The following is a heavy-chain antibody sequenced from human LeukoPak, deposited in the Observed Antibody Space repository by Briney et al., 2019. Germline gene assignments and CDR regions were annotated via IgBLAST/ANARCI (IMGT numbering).Heavy chain of an antibody. J-gene: IGHJ4*02. CDR3: AKGGITGTTYY. CDR2: ISYDGSNK. Sequence: GGSLRLSCAASGFTFSSYGMHWVRQAPGKGLEWVAVISYDGSNKYYADSVKGRFTISRDNSKNTLYLQMNSLRAEDTAVYYCAKGGITGTTYYWGQGTLVTVSS. D-gene: IGHD1-7*01. CDR1: GFTFSSYG. V-gene: IGHV3-30*18.